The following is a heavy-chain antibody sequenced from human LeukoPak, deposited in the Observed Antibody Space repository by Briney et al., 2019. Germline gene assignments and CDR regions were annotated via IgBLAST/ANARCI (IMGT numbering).Heavy chain of an antibody. CDR3: ARGRAFDY. V-gene: IGHV3-7*03. CDR1: GFTFTTFW. Sequence: PGGSLRLSCAAPGFTFTTFWMNWIRQAPGKELEWVANIKHDGSEKYYVDSVKGRFTISRDNAKNSLYLQMNSLRAEDTAVYYCARGRAFDYWGQGTLVTVSS. CDR2: IKHDGSEK. J-gene: IGHJ4*02.